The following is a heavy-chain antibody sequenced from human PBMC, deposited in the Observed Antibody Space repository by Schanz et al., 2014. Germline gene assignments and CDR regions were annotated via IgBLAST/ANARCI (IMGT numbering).Heavy chain of an antibody. J-gene: IGHJ5*02. CDR3: AGEKGHGYSGLS. CDR1: GYTFTGYY. CDR2: INPNTGGT. Sequence: QVQLVQSGAEVKKPGASVKVSCKASGYTFTGYYIHWVRQAPGQGLEWLGRINPNTGGTNFAQKFQGRVTMTRDTSITTAYMDLSGLTSDDTAVYYCAGEKGHGYSGLSWGQGTLLAVSS. V-gene: IGHV1-2*06. D-gene: IGHD5-12*01.